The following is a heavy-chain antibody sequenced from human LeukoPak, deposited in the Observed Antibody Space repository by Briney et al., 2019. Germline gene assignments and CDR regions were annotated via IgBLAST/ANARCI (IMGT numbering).Heavy chain of an antibody. D-gene: IGHD4/OR15-4a*01. V-gene: IGHV3-30*02. J-gene: IGHJ6*03. CDR1: GFNFRNYG. Sequence: GGSLRLSCAASGFNFRNYGMHWVRQAPGKGLEWVTFIQYDGTKKYYADSVKGRFTISRDNSKNTLYLQMNSLRPEDTALYYCAKNILTMTMDYVDVWGKGTTVTVSS. CDR2: IQYDGTKK. CDR3: AKNILTMTMDYVDV.